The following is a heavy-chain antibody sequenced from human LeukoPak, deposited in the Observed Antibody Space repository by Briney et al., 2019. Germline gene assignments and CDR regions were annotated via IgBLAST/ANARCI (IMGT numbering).Heavy chain of an antibody. J-gene: IGHJ4*02. CDR3: ARDQSGTYPQFDY. CDR2: ISYDGSNK. Sequence: GGSLRLSCAASGFIFSNYAMHWVRQAPGKGLEWVAIISYDGSNKYYADSVKGRFTISRDNSKNTLYLQMNSLRAEDTAIYYCARDQSGTYPQFDYWGQGTLVTVSS. D-gene: IGHD1-26*01. CDR1: GFIFSNYA. V-gene: IGHV3-30-3*01.